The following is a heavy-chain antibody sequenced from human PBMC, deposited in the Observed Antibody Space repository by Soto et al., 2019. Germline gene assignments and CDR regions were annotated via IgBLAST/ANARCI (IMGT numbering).Heavy chain of an antibody. V-gene: IGHV3-23*01. Sequence: EVQLLESGGGLVQPGGSLRLSCAASGFTFSSYAMSWVRQAPGKGLEWVSAISGSGGSTYYADSVKGRFTISRDNSKNTLYLQMNSLRAEDTAVYYCAKVYIRGGSYTIYYFDYWGQGTLVTVSS. CDR1: GFTFSSYA. CDR3: AKVYIRGGSYTIYYFDY. CDR2: ISGSGGST. J-gene: IGHJ4*02. D-gene: IGHD1-26*01.